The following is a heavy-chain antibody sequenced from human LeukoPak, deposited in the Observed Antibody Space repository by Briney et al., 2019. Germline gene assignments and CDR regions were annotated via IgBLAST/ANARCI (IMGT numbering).Heavy chain of an antibody. J-gene: IGHJ4*02. CDR3: VVAYCGGDCYY. CDR2: IYPGDSDT. CDR1: YW. V-gene: IGHV5-51*01. D-gene: IGHD2-21*02. Sequence: YWSWIRQPPGTGLEWIGYIYPGDSDTRYSPSFQGQVTISADKSISTAYLQWSSLKASDTAMYYCVVAYCGGDCYYWGQGTLVTVSS.